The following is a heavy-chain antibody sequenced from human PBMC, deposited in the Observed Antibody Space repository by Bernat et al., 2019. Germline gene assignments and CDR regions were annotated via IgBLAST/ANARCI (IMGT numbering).Heavy chain of an antibody. CDR2: ISSSSSYI. Sequence: EVQLVESGGGLVQPGGSLRLSCAASGFTFSSYSMNWVRQAPGKGLEWVSSISSSSSYIYYADSVKGRFTISRDNAKNSLYLQMSSLRAEDTAVYYCASNPTTISLTDYWGQGTLVTVSS. D-gene: IGHD4-17*01. J-gene: IGHJ4*02. CDR3: ASNPTTISLTDY. V-gene: IGHV3-21*01. CDR1: GFTFSSYS.